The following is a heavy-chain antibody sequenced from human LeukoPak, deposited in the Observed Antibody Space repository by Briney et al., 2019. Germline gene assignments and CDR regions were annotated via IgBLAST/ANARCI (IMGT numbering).Heavy chain of an antibody. V-gene: IGHV3-23*01. Sequence: GGTLRLSCAASGFTFSSYGMSWVRQAPGKGLEWVSAISGSGGSKYYADSVKGRFTISRDNSKNTLYLQMNSLRAEDTAVYYCAKDQQWLPTRTDDAFDIWGQGTMVTVSS. D-gene: IGHD6-19*01. CDR2: ISGSGGSK. CDR1: GFTFSSYG. CDR3: AKDQQWLPTRTDDAFDI. J-gene: IGHJ3*02.